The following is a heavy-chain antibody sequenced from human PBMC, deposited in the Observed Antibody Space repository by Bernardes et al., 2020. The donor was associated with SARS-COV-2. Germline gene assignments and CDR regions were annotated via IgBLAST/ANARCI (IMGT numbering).Heavy chain of an antibody. CDR2: ISTSASST. D-gene: IGHD2-21*01. CDR1: GFTFSSYT. CDR3: ARVEFSDLYYFDY. Sequence: GGSLRLSCAASGFTFSSYTMNWVRQAPGKGLEWISSISTSASSTTYSDSVRGRFTISRDNAKNAVSLQMNSLRAEDTAVYYCARVEFSDLYYFDYWGQGTPVTVSS. V-gene: IGHV3-21*06. J-gene: IGHJ4*02.